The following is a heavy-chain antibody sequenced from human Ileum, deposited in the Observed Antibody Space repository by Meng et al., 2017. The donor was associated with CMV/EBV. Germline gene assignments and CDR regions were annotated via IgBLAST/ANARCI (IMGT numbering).Heavy chain of an antibody. Sequence: CDSSGYHYWSWILQPPGKGLEWIGFIKYSVRTYYNPSLTSRVTISLDTSENHFSLRLSSVTAADTAVYYCARTQDCSTTSCYTGFDPWGQGTLVTVSS. V-gene: IGHV4-30-4*08. CDR1: CDSSGYHY. CDR2: IKYSVRT. D-gene: IGHD2-2*01. J-gene: IGHJ5*02. CDR3: ARTQDCSTTSCYTGFDP.